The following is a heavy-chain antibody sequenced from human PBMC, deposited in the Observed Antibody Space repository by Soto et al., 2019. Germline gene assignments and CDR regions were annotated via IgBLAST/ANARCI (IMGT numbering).Heavy chain of an antibody. D-gene: IGHD2-2*01. CDR1: GGSISSIDYF. Sequence: QVQLQESGPGLVKPSQTLSLTCSVSGGSISSIDYFWSWIRQPPGKGLEWIGFIYHTGTTYYNPSLGSRFTISIDTSKSQFSRKLSSVTAADTAVDYGARVMAAMQNWLDPWGQGTLVTVSP. J-gene: IGHJ5*02. CDR2: IYHTGTT. V-gene: IGHV4-30-4*01. CDR3: ARVMAAMQNWLDP.